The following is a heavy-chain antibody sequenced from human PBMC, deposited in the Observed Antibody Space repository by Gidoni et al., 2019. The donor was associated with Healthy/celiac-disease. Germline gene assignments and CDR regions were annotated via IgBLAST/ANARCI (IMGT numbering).Heavy chain of an antibody. CDR3: AKVGRATEERELPGGFDY. V-gene: IGHV3-23*01. Sequence: GRFTISRDNSKNTLYLQMNSLRAEDTAVYYCAKVGRATEERELPGGFDYWGQGTLVTVSS. D-gene: IGHD1-26*01. J-gene: IGHJ4*02.